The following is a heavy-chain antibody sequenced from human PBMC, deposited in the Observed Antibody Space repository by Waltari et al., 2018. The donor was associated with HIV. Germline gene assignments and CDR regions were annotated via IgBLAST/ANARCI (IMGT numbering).Heavy chain of an antibody. J-gene: IGHJ4*02. CDR1: GYTFTGSY. D-gene: IGHD4-17*01. Sequence: QVQLVQSGAAVKKPGASVTVSCKASGYTFTGSYMHWVRQAPGQGLEWMGRINPNSGGTNYAQKFQGRVTMTRDTSISTAYMELSRLRSDDTAVYYCARGRYYGGNSGVDYWGQGTLVTVSS. V-gene: IGHV1-2*06. CDR2: INPNSGGT. CDR3: ARGRYYGGNSGVDY.